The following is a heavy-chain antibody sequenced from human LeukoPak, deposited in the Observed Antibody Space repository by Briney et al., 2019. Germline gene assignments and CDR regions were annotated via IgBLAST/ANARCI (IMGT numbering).Heavy chain of an antibody. J-gene: IGHJ4*02. CDR2: IYYSGST. CDR1: GGSISSYY. CDR3: ARADSSSWKD. D-gene: IGHD6-13*01. Sequence: SETLSITCTVSGGSISSYYWSWIRQPPGKGLEWIGYIYYSGSTNYNPSLKSRVTISMDTSKNQFSLKLSSVTAADTAVYYCARADSSSWKDWGQGTLVTVSS. V-gene: IGHV4-59*01.